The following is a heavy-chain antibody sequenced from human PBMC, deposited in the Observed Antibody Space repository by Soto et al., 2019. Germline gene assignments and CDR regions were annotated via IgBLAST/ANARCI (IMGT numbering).Heavy chain of an antibody. D-gene: IGHD3-22*01. CDR1: GYTFTGYY. CDR3: ARDGVMTMIDFPNPLQPLP. CDR2: INPNSGGT. V-gene: IGHV1-2*02. J-gene: IGHJ5*02. Sequence: GASVKVSCKASGYTFTGYYMHWVRQAPGQGLEWMGWINPNSGGTNYAQKFQGRVTMTRETSISTAYMELSRLRSDDTAVYYCARDGVMTMIDFPNPLQPLPWG.